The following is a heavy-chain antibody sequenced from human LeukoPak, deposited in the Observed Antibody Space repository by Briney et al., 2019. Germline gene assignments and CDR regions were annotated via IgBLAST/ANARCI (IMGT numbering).Heavy chain of an antibody. J-gene: IGHJ3*02. CDR1: GYTFTGYY. V-gene: IGHV1-2*02. D-gene: IGHD2-15*01. CDR3: ARENCSGGNCYVLAFDI. CDR2: INPNSGGT. Sequence: ASVKVSCKASGYTFTGYYMHWVRQAPGQGLEWMGWINPNSGGTNYAQKFQGRVTMTRDTSISTAYMELSRLRSDDTAVYYCARENCSGGNCYVLAFDIWGQGTMVTVSS.